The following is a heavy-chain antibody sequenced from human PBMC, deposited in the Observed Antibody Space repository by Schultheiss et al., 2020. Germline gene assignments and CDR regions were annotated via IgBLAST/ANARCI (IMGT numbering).Heavy chain of an antibody. V-gene: IGHV3-33*01. CDR2: IWYDGSNK. Sequence: GGSLRLSCAASGFTFSSYGMHWVRQAPGKGLEWVAVIWYDGSNKYYADSVKGRFTISRDNSKNTLYLQMNSLRAEDTAVYYCARSHYGSGSYYYYYYGMDVWGKGTTVTVSS. J-gene: IGHJ6*04. CDR1: GFTFSSYG. CDR3: ARSHYGSGSYYYYYYGMDV. D-gene: IGHD3-10*01.